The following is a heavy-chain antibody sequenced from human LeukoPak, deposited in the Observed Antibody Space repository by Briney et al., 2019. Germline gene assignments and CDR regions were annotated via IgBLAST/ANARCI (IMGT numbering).Heavy chain of an antibody. CDR1: GFSISSSSYY. CDR3: ARVPPTVTASYWYFDL. J-gene: IGHJ2*01. CDR2: IYYSGST. D-gene: IGHD4-17*01. Sequence: SETLSLTCTVSGFSISSSSYYWGWIRQPPGEGLGWIGSIYYSGSTYYNPSLKSRVTISVDTSKNLFSLKLSSVTAADTAVYYCARVPPTVTASYWYFDLWGRGTLVTVSS. V-gene: IGHV4-39*07.